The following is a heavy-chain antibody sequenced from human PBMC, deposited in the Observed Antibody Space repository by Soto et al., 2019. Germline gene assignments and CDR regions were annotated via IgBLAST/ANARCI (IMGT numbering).Heavy chain of an antibody. Sequence: QVQLVQSGAEVKKPGSSVKVSCKASGGTFSSYAISWVRQAPGQGLEWMGGIIPIFGTANYAQKFQGRVPITADESTSTAYMELSSLRSEDKAVYYCAREGEGYCSGGSCYSGRNWFDPWGQGTLVTVSS. V-gene: IGHV1-69*01. D-gene: IGHD2-15*01. J-gene: IGHJ5*02. CDR1: GGTFSSYA. CDR2: IIPIFGTA. CDR3: AREGEGYCSGGSCYSGRNWFDP.